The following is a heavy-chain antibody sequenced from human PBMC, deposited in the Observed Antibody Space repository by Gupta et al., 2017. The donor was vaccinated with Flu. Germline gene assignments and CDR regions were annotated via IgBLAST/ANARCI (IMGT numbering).Heavy chain of an antibody. CDR1: RFTFSGST. CDR2: IRSKANSYAT. V-gene: IGHV3-73*01. Sequence: EVQLVESGGGLVQPGGSLKLSGAASRFTFSGSTMHWIRQASGKGLEWVTRIRSKANSYATVYAASVKGRFTISRDDSKNTAYLQMNSLQTDDTAVYYCARGMDGGWFDPRGQGTLVTVSS. CDR3: ARGMDGGWFDP. D-gene: IGHD3/OR15-3a*01. J-gene: IGHJ5*02.